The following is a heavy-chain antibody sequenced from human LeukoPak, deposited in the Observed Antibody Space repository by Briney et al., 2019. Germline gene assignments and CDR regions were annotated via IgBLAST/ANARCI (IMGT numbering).Heavy chain of an antibody. V-gene: IGHV1-69*13. CDR1: GGTFSSYA. CDR2: IIPIFGTA. Sequence: SVKVSCKASGGTFSSYAISWVRQAPGQGLEWMGGIIPIFGTANYAQKFQGRVTITADESTSTAYMELSSLRSEDTAVYYCAKDSVRVESRGYIFDYWGQGTLVTVSS. J-gene: IGHJ4*02. CDR3: AKDSVRVESRGYIFDY. D-gene: IGHD3-22*01.